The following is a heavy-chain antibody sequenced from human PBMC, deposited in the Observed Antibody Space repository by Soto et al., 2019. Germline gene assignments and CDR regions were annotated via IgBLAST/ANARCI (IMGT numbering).Heavy chain of an antibody. J-gene: IGHJ4*02. D-gene: IGHD3-10*01. CDR3: VRSSGWTGDY. Sequence: EVQLVESGGGLVQPGGSLRLSCATYGFAFSDYWMNWVRQVPGKGLEWVANIKQDGSEIHYVDSVRGRFTISRDNAKTSLHLPMNSLRAEDTARYYCVRSSGWTGDYWGQGILVTVSS. CDR1: GFAFSDYW. CDR2: IKQDGSEI. V-gene: IGHV3-7*05.